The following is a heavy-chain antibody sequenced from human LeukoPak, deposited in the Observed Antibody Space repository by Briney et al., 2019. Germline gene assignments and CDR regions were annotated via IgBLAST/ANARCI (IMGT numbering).Heavy chain of an antibody. D-gene: IGHD1-26*01. CDR1: GYSFTSYT. J-gene: IGHJ4*02. Sequence: ASVKVSCKASGYSFTSYTISWVRQAPGQGLEWMGWISAYNGNTNYAQNLQGRVTMTTDTSTSTAYMELRSLRSDDTAVYYCARSDGDWGIVGPTWFDYWGQGTLVTVSS. V-gene: IGHV1-18*01. CDR3: ARSDGDWGIVGPTWFDY. CDR2: ISAYNGNT.